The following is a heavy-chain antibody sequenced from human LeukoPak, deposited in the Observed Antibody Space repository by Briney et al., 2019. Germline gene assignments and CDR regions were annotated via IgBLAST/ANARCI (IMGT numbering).Heavy chain of an antibody. CDR3: ARGGITIFGVVMMSAFDI. V-gene: IGHV4-4*07. D-gene: IGHD3-3*01. J-gene: IGHJ3*02. CDR1: GGSISSYY. Sequence: SETLSLTCTVSGGSISSYYWSWIRQPAGKGLEWIGRIYTSGSTNYNPSLKSRVTVSVDTSKNQFSLKLSSVTAADTAVYYCARGGITIFGVVMMSAFDIWGQGTMVTVSS. CDR2: IYTSGST.